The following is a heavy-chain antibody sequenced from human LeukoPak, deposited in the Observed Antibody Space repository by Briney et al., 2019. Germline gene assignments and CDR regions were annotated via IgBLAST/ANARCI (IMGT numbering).Heavy chain of an antibody. CDR2: ISSSSSGTI. CDR3: ARGGATVDY. J-gene: IGHJ4*02. D-gene: IGHD5-12*01. Sequence: GGSLRLSCAASGFTLSSYSMNWVRQAPGKGLEWVSYISSSSSGTIFYADSVKGRFTISRDNAKNSVYLQMNSLRAEDTAVYYCARGGATVDYWGQRTLVTVSS. V-gene: IGHV3-48*04. CDR1: GFTLSSYS.